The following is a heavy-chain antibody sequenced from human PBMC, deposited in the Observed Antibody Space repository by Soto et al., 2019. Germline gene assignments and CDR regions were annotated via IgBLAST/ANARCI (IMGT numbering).Heavy chain of an antibody. J-gene: IGHJ4*02. V-gene: IGHV5-10-1*01. Sequence: GESLKISCKGSGYSFAGYWITWVRQKPGKGLEWMGRVDPSDSQTYYSPSFRGHATISATKSITTVFLQWSSLRASDTAMYYCARQIYDSDTGPNFQYYFDSWGQGTPVTVSS. CDR3: ARQIYDSDTGPNFQYYFDS. D-gene: IGHD3-22*01. CDR1: GYSFAGYW. CDR2: VDPSDSQT.